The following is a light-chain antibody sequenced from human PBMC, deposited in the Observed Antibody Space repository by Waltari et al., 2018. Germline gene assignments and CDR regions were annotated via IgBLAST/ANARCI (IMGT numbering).Light chain of an antibody. CDR3: ASWDDSLSSVL. J-gene: IGLJ2*01. Sequence: QSVLTQPPSVSGTPGQRVTISCSGGSANIGTSFVFWYQQLPGTAPHPLMNRNNERPSGVPGRFSASKSGTSASLAISGLRSEDEADYFCASWDDSLSSVLFGGGTKLTVL. CDR1: SANIGTSF. CDR2: RNN. V-gene: IGLV1-47*01.